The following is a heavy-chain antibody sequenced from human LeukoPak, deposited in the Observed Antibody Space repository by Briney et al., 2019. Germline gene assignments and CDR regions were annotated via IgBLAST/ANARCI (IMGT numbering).Heavy chain of an antibody. V-gene: IGHV4-34*01. CDR2: INHSGST. D-gene: IGHD3-10*01. J-gene: IGHJ4*02. CDR3: ARVPTPVVRGVISKDY. CDR1: GGSFRGYY. Sequence: SETLSLTCAVYGGSFRGYYWSWIRQPPGKGLEWIGEINHSGSTNYNPSLKSRVTISVDTSKNQFSLKLSSVTAADTAVYYCARVPTPVVRGVISKDYWGQGTLVTVSS.